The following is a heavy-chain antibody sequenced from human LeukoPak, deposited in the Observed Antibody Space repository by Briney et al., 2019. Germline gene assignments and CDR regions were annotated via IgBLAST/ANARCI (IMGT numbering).Heavy chain of an antibody. Sequence: PGGSLRLSCEASGFTFSSYWMSWVRQAPGKGLEWLSYISSSSSIIYYADSVKGRFTISRDNAKNSLYLQMNSLRDEDTAVYYCARDGDSSGYYAAFDIWGQGTMVTVSS. D-gene: IGHD3-22*01. CDR3: ARDGDSSGYYAAFDI. V-gene: IGHV3-48*02. CDR2: ISSSSSII. CDR1: GFTFSSYW. J-gene: IGHJ3*02.